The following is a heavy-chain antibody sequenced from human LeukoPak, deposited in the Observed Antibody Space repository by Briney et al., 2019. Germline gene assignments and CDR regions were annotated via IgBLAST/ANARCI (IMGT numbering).Heavy chain of an antibody. D-gene: IGHD3-22*01. CDR3: ARARGYYDSSGFYYFDY. J-gene: IGHJ4*02. Sequence: SETLSLTCTVSGGSISSGVYYWSWIRQHPGNGLEWIGYFYYSGDTYYNPSLKSRVTISVDKSKNQFSLKRSSVTAEDTTVYYCARARGYYDSSGFYYFDYWGQGTLVTVSS. CDR1: GGSISSGVYY. CDR2: FYYSGDT. V-gene: IGHV4-31*03.